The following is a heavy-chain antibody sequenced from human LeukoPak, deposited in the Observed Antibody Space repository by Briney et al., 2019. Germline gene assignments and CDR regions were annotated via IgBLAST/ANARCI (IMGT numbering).Heavy chain of an antibody. Sequence: SETLSLTCTVSGGSIIIYYYSWFLRPARTGQEGIGRIYTSGSTNYNPSLKSRVTMSVDTSKNQFSLKLSSVTAADTAVYYCATEPFGGYGDDYWGQGTLVTVSS. D-gene: IGHD4-17*01. CDR1: GGSIIIYY. J-gene: IGHJ4*02. CDR2: IYTSGST. V-gene: IGHV4-4*07. CDR3: ATEPFGGYGDDY.